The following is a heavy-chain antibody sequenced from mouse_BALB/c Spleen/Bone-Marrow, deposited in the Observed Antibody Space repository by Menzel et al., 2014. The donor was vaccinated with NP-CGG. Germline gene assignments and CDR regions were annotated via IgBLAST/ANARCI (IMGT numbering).Heavy chain of an antibody. V-gene: IGHV1-9*01. CDR3: ARTGTDWYFDV. Sequence: QVQLKESGAELMKPGASVKISRRATGYTFSSYWIEWVKQRPGHGLEWIGEILPGSGSTNYNEKFKGKATFTADTSSNTAYMQLSSLTSEDSAVYYCARTGTDWYFDVWGAGTTVTVSS. CDR1: GYTFSSYW. D-gene: IGHD4-1*01. J-gene: IGHJ1*01. CDR2: ILPGSGST.